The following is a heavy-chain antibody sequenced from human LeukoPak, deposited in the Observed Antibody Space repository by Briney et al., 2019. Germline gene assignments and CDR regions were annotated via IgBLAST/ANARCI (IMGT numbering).Heavy chain of an antibody. J-gene: IGHJ4*02. CDR1: GFTFSIYC. D-gene: IGHD2-2*01. V-gene: IGHV3-30*18. CDR2: ISYDGSNK. CDR3: AKVGGRGCSSTSCHDY. Sequence: GRSLRLSCPPSGFTFSIYCIHWVRQAPGKGLGWVAVISYDGSNKYYADSVKGRFTISRDNSKNTLYLQMNSLRAEDTAVYYCAKVGGRGCSSTSCHDYWGQGTLVTVSS.